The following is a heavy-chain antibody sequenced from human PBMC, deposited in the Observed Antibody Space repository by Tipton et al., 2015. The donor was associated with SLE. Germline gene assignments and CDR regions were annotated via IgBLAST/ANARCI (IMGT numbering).Heavy chain of an antibody. V-gene: IGHV4-38-2*02. CDR1: GYSISSGFY. D-gene: IGHD3-10*01. Sequence: TLSLTCAVSGYSISSGFYWAWIRQPPGKGLEWIGSVYHSGNTHYNPSLKSRLTLSIDTSKKRFSLKLTSVTAADTAIYYCARDRIDSGIKTWGQGTLVTVSS. CDR3: ARDRIDSGIKT. J-gene: IGHJ5*02. CDR2: VYHSGNT.